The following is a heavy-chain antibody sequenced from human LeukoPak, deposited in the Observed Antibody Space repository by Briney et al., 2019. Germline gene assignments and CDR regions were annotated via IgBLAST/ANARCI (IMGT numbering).Heavy chain of an antibody. D-gene: IGHD3-10*01. CDR3: ARGGSGSGSYFTWGDY. CDR1: GFTFSSYS. Sequence: PGGSLRLSCAASGFTFSSYSMNWVRQAPGKGLEWVSGISGVGVSTYYADSVKGRVTISRDNSKKTVYLQMSSLRAEDTAVYYCARGGSGSGSYFTWGDYWGQGTQVTVSS. CDR2: ISGVGVST. J-gene: IGHJ4*02. V-gene: IGHV3-23*01.